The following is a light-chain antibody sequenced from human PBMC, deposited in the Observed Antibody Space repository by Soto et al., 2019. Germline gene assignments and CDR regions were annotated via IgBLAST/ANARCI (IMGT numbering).Light chain of an antibody. CDR1: QTLLNGDGNPS. CDR2: KIS. CDR3: MQATQFPPYT. J-gene: IGKJ2*01. Sequence: DIVMTQPPLSSPSTLGHPPPISSRSSQTLLNGDGNPSLSWLQQRPGQPPRLLIYKISNRFSGVPDRFSGSGAGTDFTLKISRVEAEDVGVYYCMQATQFPPYTFGQGTKLEIK. V-gene: IGKV2-24*01.